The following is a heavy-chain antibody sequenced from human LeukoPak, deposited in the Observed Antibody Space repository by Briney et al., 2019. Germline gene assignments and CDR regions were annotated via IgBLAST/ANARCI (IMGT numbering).Heavy chain of an antibody. D-gene: IGHD7-27*01. J-gene: IGHJ4*02. CDR1: GFTFSDYY. V-gene: IGHV3-11*04. CDR2: ISSSGSTI. CDR3: VRDGSSWGNFDY. Sequence: PGGSLRLSCAASGFTFSDYYMSWIRQAPGKGLEWVSYISSSGSTIYYADSVKGRFTISRDYAKNSLYLQMNSLRTEDTAVYYCVRDGSSWGNFDYWGQGTLVSVSS.